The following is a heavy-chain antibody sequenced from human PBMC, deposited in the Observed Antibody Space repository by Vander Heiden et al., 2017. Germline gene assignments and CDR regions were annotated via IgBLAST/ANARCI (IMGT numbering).Heavy chain of an antibody. V-gene: IGHV4-39*01. CDR2: IYYSGST. Sequence: QLQLQESGPGLVKPSETLSLPCTVSGGSISSSSYYWGWIRQPPGKGLEWIGSIYYSGSTYYNPSLKSRVTISVDTSKNQFSLKLSSVTAADTAVYYCASFYDSSGYYPLNWFDPWGQGTLITVSS. D-gene: IGHD3-22*01. J-gene: IGHJ5*02. CDR3: ASFYDSSGYYPLNWFDP. CDR1: GGSISSSSYY.